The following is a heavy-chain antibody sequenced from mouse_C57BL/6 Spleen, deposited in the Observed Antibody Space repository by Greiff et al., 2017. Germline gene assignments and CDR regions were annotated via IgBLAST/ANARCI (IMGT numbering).Heavy chain of an antibody. Sequence: QVHVKQPGTELVKPGASVRLSCKASGYTFTSYWMHWVKQRPGQGLEWIGNINPSNGGTNYNEKFKSKATLTVDKSSSTAYMQLSSLTSEDSAVYYCARRYDYDAAWFAYWGQGTLVTVSA. CDR3: ARRYDYDAAWFAY. CDR2: INPSNGGT. CDR1: GYTFTSYW. V-gene: IGHV1-53*01. J-gene: IGHJ3*01. D-gene: IGHD2-4*01.